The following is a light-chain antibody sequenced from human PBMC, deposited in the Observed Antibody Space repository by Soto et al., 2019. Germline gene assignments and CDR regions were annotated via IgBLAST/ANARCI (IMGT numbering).Light chain of an antibody. CDR1: QSVSSN. CDR3: QQRSNWPPIT. CDR2: DAS. V-gene: IGKV3-11*01. J-gene: IGKJ5*01. Sequence: ENVLTQSPATLSLSPWDTATLSCRASQSVSSNLAWYQQKPGQAPRLLIYDASNRATGIPARFSGSGSGTDFTLTISSLEPEDFAVYYCQQRSNWPPITFGQGTRLEIK.